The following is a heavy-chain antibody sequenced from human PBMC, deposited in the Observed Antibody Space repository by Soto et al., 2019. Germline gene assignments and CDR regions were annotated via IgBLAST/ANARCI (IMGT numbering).Heavy chain of an antibody. V-gene: IGHV4-59*01. J-gene: IGHJ4*02. Sequence: SETLSLTCSFSGVSISGSYWSWIRQSPGKGLEWLGYVYYTGSTNYSPSLRSRVSISVDASKNEFSLRLSSVTAADTAVYFCARSVAVPGAHIDYWGQGTQVNVSA. D-gene: IGHD6-13*01. CDR1: GVSISGSY. CDR3: ARSVAVPGAHIDY. CDR2: VYYTGST.